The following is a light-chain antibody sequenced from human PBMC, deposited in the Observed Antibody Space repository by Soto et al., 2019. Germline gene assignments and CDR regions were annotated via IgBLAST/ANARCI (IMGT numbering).Light chain of an antibody. V-gene: IGLV1-44*01. J-gene: IGLJ1*01. CDR3: ATWNDILKVYV. CDR2: TNG. CDR1: SSNIGSNA. Sequence: QSVLTQPPSASGTPGQRVTISCSGSSSNIGSNAVNWYQQLPGTAPRLLIYTNGHRPSGVPDRFSGSKSGTSASLAISGLRFEDKAVYSCATWNDILKVYVLGTGPRSPS.